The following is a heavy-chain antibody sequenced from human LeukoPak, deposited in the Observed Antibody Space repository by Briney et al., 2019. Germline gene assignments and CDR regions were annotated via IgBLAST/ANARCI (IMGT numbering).Heavy chain of an antibody. CDR2: ISSSSSYI. Sequence: GGSLRLSCAASGFTFSSYSMNWVRNAPGKGLEGVSSISSSSSYIYYADSVKGRFTISRDNTKNSLYLQMNSLRAEDTAVYYCARDDSEIVVVPAAIHYWGQGTLVTVSS. V-gene: IGHV3-21*01. CDR1: GFTFSSYS. CDR3: ARDDSEIVVVPAAIHY. D-gene: IGHD2-2*01. J-gene: IGHJ4*02.